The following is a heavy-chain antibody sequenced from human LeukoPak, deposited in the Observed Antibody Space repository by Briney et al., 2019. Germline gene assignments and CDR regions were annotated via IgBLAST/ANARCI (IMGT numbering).Heavy chain of an antibody. CDR2: ISAYNGNT. Sequence: ASVKVSCKASGYTFTSYGISWVRQAPGQGLEWMGWISAYNGNTNYAQKLQGRVTMTTDTSTSTAYMELRSLRSDDTAVYYCARVPYFDWLPSYYFDYWGQGTLVTASS. V-gene: IGHV1-18*01. CDR3: ARVPYFDWLPSYYFDY. CDR1: GYTFTSYG. D-gene: IGHD3-9*01. J-gene: IGHJ4*02.